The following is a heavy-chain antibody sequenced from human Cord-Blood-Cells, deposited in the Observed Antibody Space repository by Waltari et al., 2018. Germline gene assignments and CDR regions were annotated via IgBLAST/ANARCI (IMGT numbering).Heavy chain of an antibody. V-gene: IGHV1-8*03. CDR1: GYTFTSYD. D-gene: IGHD3-10*01. CDR2: MNPNSGNT. J-gene: IGHJ4*02. Sequence: QVQLVQSGAEVKKPGASVKVSCKASGYTFTSYDINWVRQATGQGLEWMGWMNPNSGNTDYAQKFQRRVSITRNTSISTAYMELSSLRSEDTAVYYCARSKRFGELVFDYWGQGTLVTVSS. CDR3: ARSKRFGELVFDY.